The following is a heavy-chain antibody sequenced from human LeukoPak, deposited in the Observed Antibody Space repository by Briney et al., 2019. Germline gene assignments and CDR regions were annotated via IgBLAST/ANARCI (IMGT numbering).Heavy chain of an antibody. CDR1: GFTFNRYW. V-gene: IGHV3-7*02. CDR2: IKSDGSEE. D-gene: IGHD6-19*01. J-gene: IGHJ4*02. Sequence: GGSLRLSCAASGFTFNRYWMSWVRQAPGKGLEWVAQIKSDGSEEYYADSVRGRFTISRDNAKSSLYLQMNSLGVEDTAVYYCAKMVHTEQWLVPFDYWGQGTLVTVSS. CDR3: AKMVHTEQWLVPFDY.